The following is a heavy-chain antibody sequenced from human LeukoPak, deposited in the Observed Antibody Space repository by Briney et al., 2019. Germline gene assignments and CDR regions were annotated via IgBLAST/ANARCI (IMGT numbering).Heavy chain of an antibody. CDR2: TYYRSRWYN. Sequence: SQTLSLTCAISGDSVSSDSGAWNWIRQSPSRGLEWLGRTYYRSRWYNDYAVSVKGRISINSDTSKNQFSLQLSSVTPEDTAVYYCARGYSLDSWGQGTLVTVSS. V-gene: IGHV6-1*01. CDR1: GDSVSSDSGA. J-gene: IGHJ4*02. CDR3: ARGYSLDS. D-gene: IGHD2-21*01.